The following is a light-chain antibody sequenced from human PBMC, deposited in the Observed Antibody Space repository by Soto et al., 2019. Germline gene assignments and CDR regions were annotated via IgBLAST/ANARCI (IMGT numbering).Light chain of an antibody. CDR1: QSVTTS. Sequence: EIVLTQSPVTLSLSPGERATLSCRASQSVTTSLAWYQQKPGQAPRLLIYDASNRATGIPVRFGGSGSGTDFPLTISSLEPEDFAVYYCQQCSNWPVTFGQGTRLEIK. CDR3: QQCSNWPVT. V-gene: IGKV3-11*01. CDR2: DAS. J-gene: IGKJ5*01.